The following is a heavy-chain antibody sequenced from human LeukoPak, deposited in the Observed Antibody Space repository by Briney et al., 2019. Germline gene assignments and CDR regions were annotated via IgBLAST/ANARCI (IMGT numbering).Heavy chain of an antibody. CDR3: ARDAGGVGYCSALTCYTLAY. D-gene: IGHD2-15*01. CDR2: INPNSGGT. CDR1: GYTFTDYY. J-gene: IGHJ4*02. Sequence: ASVKVSCKASGYTFTDYYIHWVRQAPGQGLEFMGWINPNSGGTNYAQKFQGRVTMTRDTSISTAYLELTSDDTAVYYCARDAGGVGYCSALTCYTLAYWGQGTLVTVSS. V-gene: IGHV1-2*02.